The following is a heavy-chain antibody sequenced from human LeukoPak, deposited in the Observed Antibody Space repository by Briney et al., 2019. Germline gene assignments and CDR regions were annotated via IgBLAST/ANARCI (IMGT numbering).Heavy chain of an antibody. CDR3: AKSPGGWFHDH. J-gene: IGHJ4*02. D-gene: IGHD6-19*01. CDR1: GFTFSRG. V-gene: IGHV3-23*05. CDR2: ISTETDST. Sequence: GGSLRRSWVASGFTFSRGLSGVRQTPGKGLEWVSSISTETDSTYYAVSVKGRFTISRDNSKNTLYLQMNSLRGEDTAVYYCAKSPGGWFHDHWGQGTLVTVSS.